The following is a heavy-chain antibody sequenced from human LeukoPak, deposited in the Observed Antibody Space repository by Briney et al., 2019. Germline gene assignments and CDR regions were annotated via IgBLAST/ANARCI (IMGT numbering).Heavy chain of an antibody. J-gene: IGHJ5*02. D-gene: IGHD2-2*01. CDR1: GGSISSGGYY. CDR3: AARVVPAAHAINWFDP. V-gene: IGHV4-31*03. CDR2: IYYSGST. Sequence: EPSETLSLTCTVSGGSISSGGYYWSWIRQHPGKGLEWIGYIYYSGSTYYNPSLKSRVTISVDTSKNQFSLKLSSVTAADTAVYYCAARVVPAAHAINWFDPWGQGTLATVSS.